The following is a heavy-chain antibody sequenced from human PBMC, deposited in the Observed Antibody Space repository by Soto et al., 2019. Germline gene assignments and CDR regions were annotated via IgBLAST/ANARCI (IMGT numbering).Heavy chain of an antibody. J-gene: IGHJ5*02. V-gene: IGHV3-48*01. D-gene: IGHD6-19*01. CDR3: ARDPDSSGWYNWFDP. CDR1: GFTFSSYS. CDR2: ISSSSSTI. Sequence: EVQLVESGGGLVQPGGSLRLSCAASGFTFSSYSMNWVRQAPGKGLEWVSYISSSSSTIYYADSVKGRFTISRDNAXXSLYLQMNSLRAEDTAVYYCARDPDSSGWYNWFDPWGQGTLVTVSS.